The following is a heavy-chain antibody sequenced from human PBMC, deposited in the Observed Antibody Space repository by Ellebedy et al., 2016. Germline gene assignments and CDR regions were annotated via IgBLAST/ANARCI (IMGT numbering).Heavy chain of an antibody. Sequence: GESLKISCKVSGYSFITYWISWVRQMPGKGLQWMGRIDPGDSYTNYSPSFQGHVSISADKSISTAYLQWSGLKAPDTAMYYCARHSGRMGFGMDVWGQGTTVTVSS. CDR2: IDPGDSYT. CDR1: GYSFITYW. J-gene: IGHJ6*02. D-gene: IGHD1-14*01. CDR3: ARHSGRMGFGMDV. V-gene: IGHV5-10-1*01.